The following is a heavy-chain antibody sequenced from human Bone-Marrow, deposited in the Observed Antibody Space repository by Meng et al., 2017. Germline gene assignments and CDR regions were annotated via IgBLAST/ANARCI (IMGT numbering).Heavy chain of an antibody. V-gene: IGHV4-4*02. J-gene: IGHJ5*02. CDR2: IYHSGST. CDR1: GGSISSSNW. CDR3: ARYCSSTSCHNWFDP. D-gene: IGHD2-2*02. Sequence: QVQLQESGPGLVKPSGTLSLTCAVSGGSISSSNWWSWVRQPPGKGLEWIGEIYHSGSTNYNPSLKSRATMLVDTSKNEFSLKLSSVTAADTAVYYCARYCSSTSCHNWFDPWGQGILVTVSS.